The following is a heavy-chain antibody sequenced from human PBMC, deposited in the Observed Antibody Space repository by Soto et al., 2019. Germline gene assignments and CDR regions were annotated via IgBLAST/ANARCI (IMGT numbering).Heavy chain of an antibody. CDR1: GLTFSNYP. CDR3: AKGSTMPPGFDY. Sequence: EVQLLESGGGLVQPGGSLRLSCAASGLTFSNYPMTWVRQAPGKGLEWVSAISNSATGTYYADSVKGRFTISRDNSRNTLYLQMNSLRANDTAVYYCAKGSTMPPGFDYWGQGTLVTVSS. CDR2: ISNSATGT. D-gene: IGHD1-1*01. J-gene: IGHJ4*02. V-gene: IGHV3-23*01.